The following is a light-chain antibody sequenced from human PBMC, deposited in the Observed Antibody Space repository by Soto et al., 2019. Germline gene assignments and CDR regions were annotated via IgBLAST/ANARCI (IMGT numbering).Light chain of an antibody. CDR2: XAS. CDR1: RYINSR. V-gene: IGKV3-15*01. J-gene: IGKJ5*01. Sequence: TQSPATIFSFAGARVTVAXSASRYINSRVAWYQHRPAQAHTXLXYXASTRATGVTDRFSGSGSGTDFTPTISSLQAAQCAVYHCQHYNNWPITFGHGTRWRL. CDR3: QHYNNWPIT.